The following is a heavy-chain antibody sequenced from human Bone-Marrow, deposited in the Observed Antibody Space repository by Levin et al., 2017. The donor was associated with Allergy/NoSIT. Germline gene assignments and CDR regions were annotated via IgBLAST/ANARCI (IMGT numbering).Heavy chain of an antibody. CDR3: AKHLSPIVASPTDY. V-gene: IGHV3-23*01. J-gene: IGHJ4*02. CDR2: ISGSGGSE. CDR1: GFSFSDSA. D-gene: IGHD1-26*01. Sequence: PSGGSLRLSCVASGFSFSDSALSWVRQAPGKGLDWVSCISGSGGSEYYADSVKGRVTISRDNSKKTLFLQMNGLRADDTAVYYCAKHLSPIVASPTDYWGQGTRVIVSS.